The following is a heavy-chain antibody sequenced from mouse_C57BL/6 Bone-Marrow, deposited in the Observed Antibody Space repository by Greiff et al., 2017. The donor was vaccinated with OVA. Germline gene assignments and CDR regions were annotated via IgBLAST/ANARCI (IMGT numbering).Heavy chain of an antibody. V-gene: IGHV2-5*01. D-gene: IGHD2-4*01. Sequence: QVQLKESGPGLVQPSQSLSITCTVSGFSLTSYGVHWVRQSPGKGLEWLGVIWRGGSTDYTAAFMSRLGITKDNSKSQVFFKMNSLQADDTAIYYCAKVDDDEGGFYYAMDYGGQGTSVTVSA. CDR2: IWRGGST. CDR3: AKVDDDEGGFYYAMDY. CDR1: GFSLTSYG. J-gene: IGHJ4*01.